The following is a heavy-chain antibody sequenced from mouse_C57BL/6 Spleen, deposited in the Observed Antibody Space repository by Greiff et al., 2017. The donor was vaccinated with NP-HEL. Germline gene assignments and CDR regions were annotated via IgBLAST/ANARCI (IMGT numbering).Heavy chain of an antibody. CDR1: GYTFTSYW. Sequence: QVQLQQSGAELVKPGASVKLSCKASGYTFTSYWMHWVKQRPGQGLEWIGMIHPNSGSTNYNEKFKSKATLTVDKSSSTAYMQLSSLTSEDSAVYYCARGGYYGNYFSYWYFDVWGTGTTVTVSS. CDR3: ARGGYYGNYFSYWYFDV. J-gene: IGHJ1*03. V-gene: IGHV1-64*01. CDR2: IHPNSGST. D-gene: IGHD2-1*01.